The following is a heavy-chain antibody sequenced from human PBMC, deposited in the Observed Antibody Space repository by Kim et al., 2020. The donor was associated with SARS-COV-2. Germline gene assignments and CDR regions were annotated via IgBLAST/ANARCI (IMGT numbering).Heavy chain of an antibody. J-gene: IGHJ4*02. CDR1: GFTFSSYW. D-gene: IGHD6-13*01. V-gene: IGHV3-7*03. CDR3: ARVRSLSKQQLVRYCDY. CDR2: IKQDGSEK. Sequence: GGSLRLSCAASGFTFSSYWMSWVRQAPGKGLEWVANIKQDGSEKYYVDSVKGRFTISRDNAKNSLYLQMNSLRAEDTAVYYCARVRSLSKQQLVRYCDYWGQGTLVTVSS.